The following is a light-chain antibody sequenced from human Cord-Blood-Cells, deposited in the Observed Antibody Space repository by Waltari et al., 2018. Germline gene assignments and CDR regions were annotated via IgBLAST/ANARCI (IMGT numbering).Light chain of an antibody. CDR2: EVS. Sequence: QSALTHPAPVSGSPERSTTIPCTGTTSEVGRYNLVSWYQQHPGKAPKLMIYEVSKRPSGVSNRFSGSKSGNTASLTISGLQAEDEADYYCCSYAGSSTYYVFGTGTKVTVL. V-gene: IGLV2-23*02. CDR1: TSEVGRYNL. J-gene: IGLJ1*01. CDR3: CSYAGSSTYYV.